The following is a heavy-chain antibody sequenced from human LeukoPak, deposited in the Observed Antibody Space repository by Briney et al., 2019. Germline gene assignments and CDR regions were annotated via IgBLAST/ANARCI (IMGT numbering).Heavy chain of an antibody. CDR1: GFTFSSYG. CDR2: IWYDGSNK. Sequence: GGSLRLSCAASGFTFSSYGMHWVRQAPGKGLEWVAVIWYDGSNKYYADSVKGRFTISRDNSKNTLYLQMNSLRAEDTAVYYCAKDHRIAVAGSPFGYWGQGTLVTVSS. V-gene: IGHV3-33*06. D-gene: IGHD6-19*01. CDR3: AKDHRIAVAGSPFGY. J-gene: IGHJ4*02.